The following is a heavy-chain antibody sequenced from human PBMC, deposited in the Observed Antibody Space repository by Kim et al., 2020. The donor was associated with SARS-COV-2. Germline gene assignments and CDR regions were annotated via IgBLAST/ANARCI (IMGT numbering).Heavy chain of an antibody. J-gene: IGHJ4*02. Sequence: GGSLRLSCAASGFTFSSYAMSWVRQAPGKGLEWVSAISVSGGSTYYADSVKGRFTISRDNSKNTLYLQMNSLRAEDTAVYYCAKDVLWPYYDFWSGYYWAVDYWGQGTLVTVSS. D-gene: IGHD3-3*01. V-gene: IGHV3-23*01. CDR3: AKDVLWPYYDFWSGYYWAVDY. CDR1: GFTFSSYA. CDR2: ISVSGGST.